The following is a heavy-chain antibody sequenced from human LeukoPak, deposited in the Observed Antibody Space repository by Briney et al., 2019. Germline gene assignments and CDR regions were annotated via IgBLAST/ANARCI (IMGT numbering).Heavy chain of an antibody. Sequence: SGTLSLTCAVSGGSITSSNWWSWVRPPPGKGLEWIGEIYLSGSINYNPSLKSRVTISVDKSKNEFSLKLSSVTAADTAVYYCAREVGTASYWYFDLWGRGTLVTVSS. CDR3: AREVGTASYWYFDL. D-gene: IGHD1-26*01. CDR2: IYLSGSI. J-gene: IGHJ2*01. CDR1: GGSITSSNW. V-gene: IGHV4-4*02.